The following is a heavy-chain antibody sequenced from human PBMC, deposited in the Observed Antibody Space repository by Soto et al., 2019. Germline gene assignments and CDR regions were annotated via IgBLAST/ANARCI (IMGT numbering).Heavy chain of an antibody. CDR2: IYHSGST. CDR1: GGSISSGGYS. Sequence: SETLSLTCAVSGGSISSGGYSWSWIRQPPGKGLEWIGYIYHSGSTYYNPSLKSRVTISVDRSKNQFSLKLSSVTAADTAVYYCARDSSGYYIFDYWGQGTLVTVSS. CDR3: ARDSSGYYIFDY. V-gene: IGHV4-30-2*01. J-gene: IGHJ4*02. D-gene: IGHD3-22*01.